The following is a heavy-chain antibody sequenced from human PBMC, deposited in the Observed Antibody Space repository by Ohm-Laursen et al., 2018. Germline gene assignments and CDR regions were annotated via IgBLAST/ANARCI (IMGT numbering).Heavy chain of an antibody. CDR2: IYYSGST. CDR3: TRYGRYYYYGMDV. V-gene: IGHV4-59*01. J-gene: IGHJ6*02. D-gene: IGHD4-17*01. CDR1: GGSISSYY. Sequence: SETLSLTCTVSGGSISSYYWSWIRQPPGKGLEWIGYIYYSGSTNYNPSLKSRVTISVDTSKNQFSLKLSSVTAAETAVYYCTRYGRYYYYGMDVWGQGTTVTVSS.